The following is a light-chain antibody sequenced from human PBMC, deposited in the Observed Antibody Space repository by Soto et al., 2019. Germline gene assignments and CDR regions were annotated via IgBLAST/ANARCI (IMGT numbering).Light chain of an antibody. CDR1: HSVSSNY. J-gene: IGKJ1*01. V-gene: IGKV3-20*01. Sequence: EIVLTQSPGTLSLSPGERATLSCRSSHSVSSNYLAWYQQKPGQAPRLLIYDVSSRATGIPDRFSGSGSGTDFTLTISRLEPVYFAVYYCQQYGISPTFGQGTKVELK. CDR3: QQYGISPT. CDR2: DVS.